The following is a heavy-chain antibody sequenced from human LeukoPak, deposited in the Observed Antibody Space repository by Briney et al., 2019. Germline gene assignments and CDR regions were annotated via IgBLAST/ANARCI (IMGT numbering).Heavy chain of an antibody. Sequence: GGTLRLSCVATGFTISSYAMNWLRHAQGKGLEWVASVISGGSTYYADSVNGRFTISRDNSKNTQYLPMNSLRAEDRAVYYCAKGATWNYVLEYWGEGTLVTV. J-gene: IGHJ4*02. V-gene: IGHV3-23*01. CDR3: AKGATWNYVLEY. CDR2: VISGGST. CDR1: GFTISSYA. D-gene: IGHD1-7*01.